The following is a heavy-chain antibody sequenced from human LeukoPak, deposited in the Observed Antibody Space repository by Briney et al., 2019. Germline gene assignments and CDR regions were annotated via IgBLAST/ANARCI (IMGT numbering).Heavy chain of an antibody. CDR3: ARHGGGSYRDEYFDY. J-gene: IGHJ4*01. Sequence: PGGTLTLTCAAYGVTFSGYYRSWIRQPPGKGLEWLGEINHSGSTNYNPSLKSRVTISVDTSKCQFSLKLSAVTAADTAVYYCARHGGGSYRDEYFDYWG. V-gene: IGHV4-34*01. CDR2: INHSGST. D-gene: IGHD1-26*01. CDR1: GVTFSGYY.